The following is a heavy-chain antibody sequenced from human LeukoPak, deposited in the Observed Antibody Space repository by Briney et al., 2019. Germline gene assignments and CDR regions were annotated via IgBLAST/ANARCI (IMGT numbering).Heavy chain of an antibody. J-gene: IGHJ4*02. V-gene: IGHV1-18*01. CDR1: GGTFSSYA. Sequence: GASVKVSCKASGGTFSSYAITWVRQAPGQGLEWMGWISAYNGNTNYAQKLQGRVTMTTDASTSTAYMELRSLRSDDTAVYYCARGGDYGDYVPPYFDYWGQGTLVTVSS. D-gene: IGHD4-17*01. CDR3: ARGGDYGDYVPPYFDY. CDR2: ISAYNGNT.